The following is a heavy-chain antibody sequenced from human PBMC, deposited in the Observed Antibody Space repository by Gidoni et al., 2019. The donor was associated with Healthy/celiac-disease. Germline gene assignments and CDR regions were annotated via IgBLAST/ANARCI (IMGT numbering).Heavy chain of an antibody. CDR2: ISYDGSNK. Sequence: QVQLVESGGGVVQPGRSLRLSCAASGFTFSSYGMHWVRQAPGKGLEWVAVISYDGSNKYYADTVKGRFTITRDNSKNTLYLQMNSLRAEDTAVYYCANLYGESDLGGFSHGAFDIWGQGTMVTVSS. D-gene: IGHD4-17*01. CDR1: GFTFSSYG. CDR3: ANLYGESDLGGFSHGAFDI. V-gene: IGHV3-30*18. J-gene: IGHJ3*02.